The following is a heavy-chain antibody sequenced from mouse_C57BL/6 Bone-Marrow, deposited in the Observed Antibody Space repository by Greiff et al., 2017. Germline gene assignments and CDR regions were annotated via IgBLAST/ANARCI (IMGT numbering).Heavy chain of an antibody. Sequence: VQLQQPGAELVKPGASVKLSCKASGYTFTSYWMHWVKQRPGQGLEWIGMIHPNSGSTNYNEKFKSKATLTVDKSSSTAYMQLSSLTSEDSAVYYCARQLRLPYYYAMDYWGQGTSVTVSS. CDR1: GYTFTSYW. CDR3: ARQLRLPYYYAMDY. J-gene: IGHJ4*01. D-gene: IGHD3-2*02. CDR2: IHPNSGST. V-gene: IGHV1-64*01.